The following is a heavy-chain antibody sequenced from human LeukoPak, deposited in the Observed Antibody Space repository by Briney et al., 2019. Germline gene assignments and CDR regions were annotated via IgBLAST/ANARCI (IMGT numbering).Heavy chain of an antibody. D-gene: IGHD4-17*01. J-gene: IGHJ5*02. CDR1: GFTFSSYS. CDR3: ASSSTASEWFDP. Sequence: LRLSCAASGFTFSSYSMNWVRQAPGKGLEWIGYIYHSGSTYYNPSLKSRVTISVDRSKNQFSLKLSSVTAADTAVYYCASSSTASEWFDPWGQGTLVTVSS. V-gene: IGHV4-30-2*01. CDR2: IYHSGST.